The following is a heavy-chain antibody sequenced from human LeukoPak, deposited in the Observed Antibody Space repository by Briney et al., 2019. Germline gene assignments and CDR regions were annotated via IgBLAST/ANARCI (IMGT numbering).Heavy chain of an antibody. CDR3: TTEFWVVTAIA. V-gene: IGHV3-15*01. D-gene: IGHD2-21*02. CDR2: IKSKTDGGTT. CDR1: GFTFSSYS. Sequence: GGSLRLSCAASGFTFSSYSMNWVRQAPGKGLEWVGRIKSKTDGGTTDYAAPVKGRFTISRDDSKNTLYLQMNSLKTEDTAVYYCTTEFWVVTAIAWGQGTLVTVSS. J-gene: IGHJ5*02.